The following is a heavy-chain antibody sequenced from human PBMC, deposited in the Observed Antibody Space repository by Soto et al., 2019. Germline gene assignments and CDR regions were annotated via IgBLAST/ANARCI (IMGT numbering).Heavy chain of an antibody. D-gene: IGHD1-1*01. CDR3: AREGRMGTFDY. J-gene: IGHJ4*02. V-gene: IGHV4-59*01. CDR1: GGSLSSYY. Sequence: SETLSLTCTVSGGSLSSYYWSWIRQPPGKGLEWIGYIYYSGSTNYNPSLKSRVTILEDTSKNQFSLKLNSVTAADTAVYYCAREGRMGTFDYWGQGALVTSPQ. CDR2: IYYSGST.